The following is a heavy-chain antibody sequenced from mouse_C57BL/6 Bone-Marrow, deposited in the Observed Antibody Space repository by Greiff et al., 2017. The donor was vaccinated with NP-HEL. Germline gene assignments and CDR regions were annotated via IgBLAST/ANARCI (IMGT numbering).Heavy chain of an antibody. CDR2: IDPSDSYT. CDR1: GYTFTSYW. V-gene: IGHV1-50*01. CDR3: ARKSYYGSSRFDY. D-gene: IGHD1-1*01. Sequence: VQLQQPGAELVKPGASVKLSCKASGYTFTSYWMQWVKQRPGQGLEWIGEIDPSDSYTNYNQKFKGKATLTVDTSSSTAYMQLSSLTSEDSAVYSCARKSYYGSSRFDYWGQGTTLTVSS. J-gene: IGHJ2*01.